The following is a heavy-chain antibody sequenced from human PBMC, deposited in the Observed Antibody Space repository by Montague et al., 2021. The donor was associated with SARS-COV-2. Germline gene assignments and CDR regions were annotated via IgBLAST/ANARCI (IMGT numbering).Heavy chain of an antibody. V-gene: IGHV4-4*07. D-gene: IGHD3-16*02. CDR2: IYTSGST. CDR1: GGSISSDY. CDR3: ARDLIVYDYVWGSYRPYGMDV. J-gene: IGHJ6*02. Sequence: SETLSLTCSVSGGSISSDYWSWIRQSPGKGLEWIGRIYTSGSTNYNPSLKSRVTMSVDTSKNQFSLKLSSVTAADTAVYYCARDLIVYDYVWGSYRPYGMDVWGQGTTVTVSS.